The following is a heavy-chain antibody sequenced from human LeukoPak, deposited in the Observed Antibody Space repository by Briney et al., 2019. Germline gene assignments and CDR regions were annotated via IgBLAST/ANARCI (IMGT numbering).Heavy chain of an antibody. Sequence: SVKVSCKASGGTFSSYAISWVRQAPGQGLEWMGGIIPIFGTANYAQKFQGRVTIITDESTSTAYMELSSLRSGDTAVYYCARGYSSGYQDDAFDIWGQGTMVTVSS. CDR3: ARGYSSGYQDDAFDI. V-gene: IGHV1-69*05. D-gene: IGHD3-22*01. J-gene: IGHJ3*02. CDR2: IIPIFGTA. CDR1: GGTFSSYA.